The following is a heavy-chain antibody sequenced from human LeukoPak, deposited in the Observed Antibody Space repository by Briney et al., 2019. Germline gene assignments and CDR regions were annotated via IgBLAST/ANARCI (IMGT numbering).Heavy chain of an antibody. Sequence: PSETLSLTCTVSGGSITNYYWSWIRQPLGKGLEWIGYIYYSGSTNYNPSLKSRVSILVDTSKNQSSLRLTSVTAADAAVYYCARQKYSGSYYFDYWGQGTLVTVSS. CDR2: IYYSGST. J-gene: IGHJ4*02. CDR3: ARQKYSGSYYFDY. CDR1: GGSITNYY. D-gene: IGHD1-26*01. V-gene: IGHV4-59*08.